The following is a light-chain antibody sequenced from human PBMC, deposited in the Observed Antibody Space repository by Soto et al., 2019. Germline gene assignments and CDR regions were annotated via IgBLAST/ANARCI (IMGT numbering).Light chain of an antibody. CDR3: QQYNSPPET. V-gene: IGKV1-5*01. J-gene: IGKJ1*01. Sequence: DIQMTQSPSTLSACVGDRVTITCRASQSISSWLAWYQQKPGKAPKLLIYDASSLESGVPSRFSGSGSGTEFTLTISSLQPDDFATYYCQQYNSPPETFGQGTKVEIK. CDR2: DAS. CDR1: QSISSW.